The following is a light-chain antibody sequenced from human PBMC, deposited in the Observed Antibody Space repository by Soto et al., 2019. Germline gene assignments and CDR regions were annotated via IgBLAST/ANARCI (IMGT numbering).Light chain of an antibody. CDR2: SNN. Sequence: QSALTQPPPASGTPGQRVTISCSGSSSNIGSNTVNWYQQLPGTAPKLLIYSNNQRPSGVPDRFSGSKSGTSASLAISGLHSEEEADYYCAAWDDSLNGYVFGTGTKVTIL. CDR3: AAWDDSLNGYV. V-gene: IGLV1-44*01. CDR1: SSNIGSNT. J-gene: IGLJ1*01.